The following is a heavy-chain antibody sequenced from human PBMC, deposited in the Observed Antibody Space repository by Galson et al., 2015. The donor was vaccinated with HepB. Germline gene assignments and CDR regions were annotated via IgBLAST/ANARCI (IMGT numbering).Heavy chain of an antibody. J-gene: IGHJ4*02. D-gene: IGHD3-3*01. CDR3: ARGEKYYDFWSGYYTGILSGRYDY. CDR2: ISYDGSNK. CDR1: GFTFSSYA. V-gene: IGHV3-30-3*01. Sequence: SLRLSCAASGFTFSSYAMHWVRQAPGKGLEWVAVISYDGSNKYYADSVKGRFTISRDNSKNTLYLQMNSLRAEDTAVYYCARGEKYYDFWSGYYTGILSGRYDYWGQGTLVTVSS.